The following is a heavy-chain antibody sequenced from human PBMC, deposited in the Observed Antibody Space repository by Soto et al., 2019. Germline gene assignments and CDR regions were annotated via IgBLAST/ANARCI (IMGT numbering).Heavy chain of an antibody. V-gene: IGHV6-1*01. D-gene: IGHD1-7*01. CDR1: GDSVSSNSAA. CDR3: AREGLTGTTRGYYYYYGMEV. J-gene: IGHJ6*01. Sequence: SQNLSLTCAISGDSVSSNSAAWNWIRQSPSRGLEWLGRTYYRSKWYNDYAVSVKSRITINPDTSKNQFSLQLNSVTPEDTAVYYCAREGLTGTTRGYYYYYGMEVWGQGTTVTVSS. CDR2: TYYRSKWYN.